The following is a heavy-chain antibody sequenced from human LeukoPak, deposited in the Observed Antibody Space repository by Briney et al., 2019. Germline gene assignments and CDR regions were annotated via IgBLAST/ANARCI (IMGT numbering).Heavy chain of an antibody. CDR1: GFTFSSHS. Sequence: GGSLRLSCVASGFTFSSHSMSWVRQPPGKGLEWVSSFTSMSGTIYYADSVKGRFTISRDNAKNSLYLQMNSLRAEDTAVYYCARGPMVRGVMGGYFDYWGQGTLVTVSS. J-gene: IGHJ4*02. D-gene: IGHD3-10*01. V-gene: IGHV3-21*04. CDR3: ARGPMVRGVMGGYFDY. CDR2: FTSMSGTI.